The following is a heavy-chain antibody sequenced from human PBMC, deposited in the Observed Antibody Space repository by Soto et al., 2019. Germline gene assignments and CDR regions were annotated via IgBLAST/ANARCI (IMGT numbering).Heavy chain of an antibody. J-gene: IGHJ4*02. D-gene: IGHD2-2*01. V-gene: IGHV3-23*01. CDR1: GLSFSNYA. Sequence: GGSLRLSCAASGLSFSNYAMTWVRQAPGKGLEWVSGVTGNADKTYYADSVKGRFTIFRDNSKNTLYLQMNSLRAEDTAIYYCARDCSSSSCSVWKYWGQGVLVNSPQ. CDR2: VTGNADKT. CDR3: ARDCSSSSCSVWKY.